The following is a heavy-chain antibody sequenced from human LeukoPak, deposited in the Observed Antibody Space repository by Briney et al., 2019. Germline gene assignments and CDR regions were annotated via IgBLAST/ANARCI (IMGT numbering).Heavy chain of an antibody. D-gene: IGHD1-26*01. CDR2: ICSGGST. V-gene: IGHV3-53*01. CDR1: GFTVSSNY. CDR3: ARETVGAVRAFDI. J-gene: IGHJ3*02. Sequence: GGPLRLSCAASGFTVSSNYMSWVRQAPGKGLEWVSVICSGGSTYYADSVKGRFTISRDNSKNTLYLQMNSLRAEDTAVYYCARETVGAVRAFDIWGQGTMVTVSS.